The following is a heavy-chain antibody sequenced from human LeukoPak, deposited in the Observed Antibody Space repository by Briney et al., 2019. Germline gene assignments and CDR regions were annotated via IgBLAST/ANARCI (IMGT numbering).Heavy chain of an antibody. V-gene: IGHV4-39*01. CDR1: GGSISSSSYY. J-gene: IGHJ3*02. CDR2: IYYSGST. D-gene: IGHD2/OR15-2a*01. CDR3: ARLLSILNAFDI. Sequence: SETLSLTCTVSGGSISSSSYYWGCIRQPPGKGLEWIGSIYYSGSTYYNPSLKSRVTISVDTSKNQFSRKLSSVTAADTAVYYCARLLSILNAFDIWGQGTMVTVSS.